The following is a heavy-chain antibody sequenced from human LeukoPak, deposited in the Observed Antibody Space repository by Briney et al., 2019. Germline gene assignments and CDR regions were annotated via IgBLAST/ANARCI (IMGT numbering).Heavy chain of an antibody. CDR3: VRRGYNSGWSD. J-gene: IGHJ4*02. CDR2: IYPGDSDT. V-gene: IGHV5-51*01. D-gene: IGHD6-19*01. Sequence: GESLQISCKGSGYSFTSYWIGWVRQMPGKGLEWMGIIYPGDSDTRYSPSFQGQVTISADKSISTAYLQWSSLKASDSAMYFCVRRGYNSGWSDWGQGTLVTVSS. CDR1: GYSFTSYW.